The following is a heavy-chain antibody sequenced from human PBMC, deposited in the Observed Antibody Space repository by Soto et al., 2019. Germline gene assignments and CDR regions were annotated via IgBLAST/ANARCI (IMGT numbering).Heavy chain of an antibody. CDR1: GYSFTSYW. Sequence: GESLKISCKGSGYSFTSYWISWVRQMPGKGLEWMGRIDPSDSYTNYSPSFQGHVTISADKSISTAYLQWSSLKASDTAMCYCAKGYCSGGSCYHPKDYYYYYGMDVWGQGTTVTVSS. CDR2: IDPSDSYT. V-gene: IGHV5-10-1*01. D-gene: IGHD2-15*01. CDR3: AKGYCSGGSCYHPKDYYYYYGMDV. J-gene: IGHJ6*02.